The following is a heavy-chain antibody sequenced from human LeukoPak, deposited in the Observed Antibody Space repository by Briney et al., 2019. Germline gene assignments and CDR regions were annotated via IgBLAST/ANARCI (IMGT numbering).Heavy chain of an antibody. Sequence: SETLSLTCTVSGDSISHPAYYWAWIRLPRGKGLEWIGAVCHSGRSHSNPSLSSRLTISIDTSKNQFSLRLKSFSAANTAVYYCARSTVSKEGLFDPWGQGILVTVSS. V-gene: IGHV4-39*01. CDR2: VCHSGRS. J-gene: IGHJ5*02. D-gene: IGHD4-17*01. CDR1: GDSISHPAYY. CDR3: ARSTVSKEGLFDP.